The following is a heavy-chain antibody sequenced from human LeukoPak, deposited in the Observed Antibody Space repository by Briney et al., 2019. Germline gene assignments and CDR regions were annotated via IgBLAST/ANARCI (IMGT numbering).Heavy chain of an antibody. CDR1: GGSISSSNW. CDR3: ARDDFRVEQQLVHTGVWFDP. D-gene: IGHD6-13*01. CDR2: IYHSGST. V-gene: IGHV4-4*02. Sequence: TSETLSLTCAVSGGSISSSNWWSWVRQPPGKGLEWIGEIYHSGSTNYNPSLKSRVTISVDKSKSQFSLKLSSVTAADTAVYYCARDDFRVEQQLVHTGVWFDPWGQGTLVTVSS. J-gene: IGHJ5*02.